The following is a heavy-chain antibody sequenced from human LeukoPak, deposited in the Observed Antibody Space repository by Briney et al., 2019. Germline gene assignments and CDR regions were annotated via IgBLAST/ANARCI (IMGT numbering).Heavy chain of an antibody. Sequence: QAGGSLRLSCAASGFTFSSYEMNWDRQAPGKGLEWVSYISSSGSTIYYADSVKGRFTISRDNAKNSLYLQMNSLRAEDTAVYYCARTSPLGGFDYWGQGTLVTVSS. V-gene: IGHV3-48*03. CDR2: ISSSGSTI. D-gene: IGHD7-27*01. CDR3: ARTSPLGGFDY. J-gene: IGHJ4*02. CDR1: GFTFSSYE.